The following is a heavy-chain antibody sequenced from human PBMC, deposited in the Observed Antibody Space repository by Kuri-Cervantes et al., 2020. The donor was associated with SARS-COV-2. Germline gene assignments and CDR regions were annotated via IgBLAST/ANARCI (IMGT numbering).Heavy chain of an antibody. J-gene: IGHJ4*02. CDR3: AKGKIAAAGFGVDY. Sequence: SLKISCAASGFTFDDYAMHWVRQAPGKGLEWVSGISWNSGSIGYADSVKGRFTISRDNSKNTLYLQMNSLRAEDTAVYYCAKGKIAAAGFGVDYWGQGTLVTVSS. D-gene: IGHD6-13*01. V-gene: IGHV3-9*01. CDR1: GFTFDDYA. CDR2: ISWNSGSI.